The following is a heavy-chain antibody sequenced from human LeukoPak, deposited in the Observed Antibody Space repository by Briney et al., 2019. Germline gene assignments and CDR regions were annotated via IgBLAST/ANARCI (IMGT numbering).Heavy chain of an antibody. D-gene: IGHD1-26*01. CDR1: GFTFSSYA. CDR3: ARDYSGTNSWQDY. CDR2: IWYDGSNK. V-gene: IGHV3-33*08. J-gene: IGHJ4*02. Sequence: HPGRSPRLSCAASGFTFSSYAMHWVRQAPGKGLEWVAVIWYDGSNKYYADSVKGRFTISRDNSKNTLYLQMDSLRAEDTAVYYCARDYSGTNSWQDYWGQGTLVTVSS.